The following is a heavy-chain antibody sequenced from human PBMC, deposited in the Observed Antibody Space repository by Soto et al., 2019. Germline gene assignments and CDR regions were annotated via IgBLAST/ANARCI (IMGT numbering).Heavy chain of an antibody. J-gene: IGHJ4*02. CDR2: IAVGSGYT. D-gene: IGHD2-8*01. CDR3: AADATAWQQMVPSDY. Sequence: GVSVKVSCKASGFTFTSSAFQWVRQARGQRLEWIGWIAVGSGYTNYAQRFQDRVTLTRDMSTATTDMELSRLTSEDTAIYYCAADATAWQQMVPSDYWGQGTLVPVSS. CDR1: GFTFTSSA. V-gene: IGHV1-58*01.